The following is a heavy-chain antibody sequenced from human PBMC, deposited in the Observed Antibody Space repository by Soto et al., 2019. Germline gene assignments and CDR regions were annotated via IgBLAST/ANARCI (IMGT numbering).Heavy chain of an antibody. V-gene: IGHV4-31*03. CDR3: AASCVGCGGFNYYGTDV. J-gene: IGHJ6*02. D-gene: IGHD2-21*01. Sequence: SETLSLTCTVSGGSISSGGYYWNWIRQHPGKGLEWIGYIYYSGITYYNPSLKSRVTISVDTSKNQFSLKLSSVTAADTAVYYCAASCVGCGGFNYYGTDVWGQGTTVTV. CDR1: GGSISSGGYY. CDR2: IYYSGIT.